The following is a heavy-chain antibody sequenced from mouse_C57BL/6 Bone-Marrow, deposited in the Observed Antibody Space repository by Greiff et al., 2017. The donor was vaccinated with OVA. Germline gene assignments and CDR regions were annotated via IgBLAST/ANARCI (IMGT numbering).Heavy chain of an antibody. CDR3: AREDGYYFYYYAMDY. Sequence: VQLQQPGASVKMSCKASGYTFTSYRITWVKQRPGQGLEWIGDIYPGSGSTNYNEKFKSKATLTVDTSSSTAYMQLSSLTSEDSAVYYCAREDGYYFYYYAMDYWGQGTSVTVSS. CDR1: GYTFTSYR. D-gene: IGHD2-3*01. V-gene: IGHV1-55*01. CDR2: IYPGSGST. J-gene: IGHJ4*01.